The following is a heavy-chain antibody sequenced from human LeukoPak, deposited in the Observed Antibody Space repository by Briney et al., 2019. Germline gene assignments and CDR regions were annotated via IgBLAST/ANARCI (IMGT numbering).Heavy chain of an antibody. D-gene: IGHD3-22*01. CDR3: ARYDYYDSSGLPLDAFDI. Sequence: SETLSLTCAVYGGSFSGYYWSWIRQPPGKGLEWIGRIYTSGSTNYNPSLKSRVTISVDKSKNQFSLKLSSVTAADTAVYYCARYDYYDSSGLPLDAFDIWGQGTMVTVSS. CDR2: IYTSGST. CDR1: GGSFSGYY. J-gene: IGHJ3*02. V-gene: IGHV4-59*10.